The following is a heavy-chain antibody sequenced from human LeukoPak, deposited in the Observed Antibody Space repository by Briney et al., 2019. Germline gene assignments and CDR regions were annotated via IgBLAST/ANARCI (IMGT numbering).Heavy chain of an antibody. CDR2: IIPIFGTA. D-gene: IGHD5-18*01. J-gene: IGHJ6*03. V-gene: IGHV1-69*13. CDR1: GGTFSSYA. Sequence: ASVKVSCKASGGTFSSYAISWVRQAPGQGLEWMGRIIPIFGTANYAQKFQGRVTITADESTSTAYMELSSLRSEDTAVYYCASGVTAMVGRFYYMDVWGKGTTVTVSS. CDR3: ASGVTAMVGRFYYMDV.